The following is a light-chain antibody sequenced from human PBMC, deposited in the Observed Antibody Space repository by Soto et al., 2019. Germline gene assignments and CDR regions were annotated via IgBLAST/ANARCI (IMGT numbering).Light chain of an antibody. CDR2: EVS. CDR1: SSDIGAYNH. CDR3: SSYGGSSNPVM. Sequence: QSALTQPPSASGSPGQSVTISCTGTSSDIGAYNHVSWYQQHPGRAPRFIIYEVSQRPSGVPDRFSGSKSGSTASLTVSGLQADDEADYYCSSYGGSSNPVMFGGGTQLTVL. J-gene: IGLJ7*01. V-gene: IGLV2-8*01.